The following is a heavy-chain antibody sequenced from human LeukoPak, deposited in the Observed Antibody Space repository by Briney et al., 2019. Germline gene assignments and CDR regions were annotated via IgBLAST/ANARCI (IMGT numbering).Heavy chain of an antibody. D-gene: IGHD3-16*01. CDR1: GGSISSSSYY. CDR2: IYYSGST. J-gene: IGHJ3*02. CDR3: ARLHYVWGSPHAFDI. Sequence: PSETLSLTCTVSGGSISSSSYYWGWIRQPPGKGLEWIGSIYYSGSTYYNPSLKSRVTISVDTSKNQFSLKLSSVTAADTAVYYCARLHYVWGSPHAFDIWGQGTMVTVSS. V-gene: IGHV4-39*01.